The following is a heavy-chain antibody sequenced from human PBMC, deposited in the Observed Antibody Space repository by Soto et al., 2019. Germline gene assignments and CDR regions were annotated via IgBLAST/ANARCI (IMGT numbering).Heavy chain of an antibody. V-gene: IGHV1-2*02. Sequence: ASVKVSCKASGYPFSDNQIHWLRRAPGQGLEWMGRINPKSDDTNYAQKFQGRVTMTRDTSIDTAYLELTGLTSDDTATYYCARKNSLDYLRWGLDPWGQGTLVTVSS. D-gene: IGHD4-17*01. J-gene: IGHJ5*02. CDR1: GYPFSDNQ. CDR3: ARKNSLDYLRWGLDP. CDR2: INPKSDDT.